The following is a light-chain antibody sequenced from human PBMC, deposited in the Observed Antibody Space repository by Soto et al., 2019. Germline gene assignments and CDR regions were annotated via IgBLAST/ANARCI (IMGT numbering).Light chain of an antibody. Sequence: EIVLTQSPGTLSLSPGERVTLSCRASQSVRSSYLAWYQQKPGQTPRLLIYAASIRATGIPDRFSGSGSGTEFTLTISSLQPDDFATYYCQQYNSYSWTFGQGTKVDIK. CDR2: AAS. CDR1: QSVRSSY. CDR3: QQYNSYSWT. V-gene: IGKV3-20*01. J-gene: IGKJ1*01.